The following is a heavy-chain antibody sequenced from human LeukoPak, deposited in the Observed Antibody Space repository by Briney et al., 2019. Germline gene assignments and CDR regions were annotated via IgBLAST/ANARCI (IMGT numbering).Heavy chain of an antibody. CDR3: VRDCDWGLDY. Sequence: PSQTLSLTCAISGDSVSSKSVSWSWIRQSPSGGLEFLGRTRYRSTWMTFYSLSVQSRMTINADTSRNHVSLRLNSVTPEDTALYYCVRDCDWGLDYWAQGTLVTVSS. CDR2: TRYRSTWMT. D-gene: IGHD2-21*01. J-gene: IGHJ4*02. V-gene: IGHV6-1*01. CDR1: GDSVSSKSVS.